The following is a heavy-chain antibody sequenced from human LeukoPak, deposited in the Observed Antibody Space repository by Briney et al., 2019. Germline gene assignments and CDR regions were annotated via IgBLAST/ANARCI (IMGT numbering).Heavy chain of an antibody. CDR3: ARTSGYNFFDY. CDR2: FSSDGSSI. CDR1: GFTFSSYW. J-gene: IGHJ4*02. Sequence: GGSLRLSCAASGFTFSSYWMHWVRQVPGKGLVWVSRFSSDGSSISYADSVKGRFTISRDNAMNTLDLQMNSLRAEDTAVYYCARTSGYNFFDYWGQGTLVT. V-gene: IGHV3-74*01. D-gene: IGHD5-24*01.